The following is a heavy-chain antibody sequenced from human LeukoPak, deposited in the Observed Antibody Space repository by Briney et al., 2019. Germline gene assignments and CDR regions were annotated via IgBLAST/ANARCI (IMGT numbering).Heavy chain of an antibody. CDR1: GGSISSYY. Sequence: SETLSLTCTVSGGSISSYYWSWIRQPPGEGLEWVVYIYYSGSTNYNPSLKSRVTISVDTSKNQFSLKLSSVTAADTAVYYCARGTYYYDSSGYYYVDSFDYWGQGTLVTVSS. CDR2: IYYSGST. V-gene: IGHV4-59*01. CDR3: ARGTYYYDSSGYYYVDSFDY. D-gene: IGHD3-22*01. J-gene: IGHJ4*02.